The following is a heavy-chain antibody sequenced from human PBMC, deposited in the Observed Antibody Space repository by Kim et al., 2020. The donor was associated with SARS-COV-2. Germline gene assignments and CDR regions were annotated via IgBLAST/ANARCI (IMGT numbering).Heavy chain of an antibody. CDR1: GGSISSSSYY. Sequence: SETLSLTCTVSGGSISSSSYYWGWIRQPPGKGLEWIGSIYYSGSTYYNPSLKSRVTISVDTSKNQFSLKLSSVTAADTAVYYCARHTILRKYCSSTSCYHSNWFDPWGQGTLVTVSS. V-gene: IGHV4-39*01. D-gene: IGHD2-2*01. CDR3: ARHTILRKYCSSTSCYHSNWFDP. CDR2: IYYSGST. J-gene: IGHJ5*02.